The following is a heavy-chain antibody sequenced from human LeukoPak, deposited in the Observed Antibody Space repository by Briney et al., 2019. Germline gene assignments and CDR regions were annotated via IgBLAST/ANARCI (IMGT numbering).Heavy chain of an antibody. Sequence: GGSLRPSCAPAAYTPTTDGIHWVRQAPGKGREWVAVISDEGSNKYYTDSVKGRFTISRDNSKNTLYLQMNSLRAEDTAVYYCAKEGPRWVAAPHRYYGMDVWGQGTTVTASS. D-gene: IGHD2-15*01. CDR1: AYTPTTDG. V-gene: IGHV3-30*18. J-gene: IGHJ6*02. CDR3: AKEGPRWVAAPHRYYGMDV. CDR2: ISDEGSNK.